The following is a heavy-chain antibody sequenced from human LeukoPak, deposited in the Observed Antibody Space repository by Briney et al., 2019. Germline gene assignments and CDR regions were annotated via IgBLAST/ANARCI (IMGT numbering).Heavy chain of an antibody. V-gene: IGHV4-39*07. CDR3: ARGLVDYELPKGYIDY. D-gene: IGHD4-17*01. J-gene: IGHJ4*02. CDR2: ISYTKSA. CDR1: GGSISTYF. Sequence: PSETLSLTCTVSGGSISTYFWDWIRQPPGKGLEWIGTISYTKSAYYNTSLKSRVTISVDTSKSQFSLKLRSVTAADTAVYFCARGLVDYELPKGYIDYWGQGTLVTVSS.